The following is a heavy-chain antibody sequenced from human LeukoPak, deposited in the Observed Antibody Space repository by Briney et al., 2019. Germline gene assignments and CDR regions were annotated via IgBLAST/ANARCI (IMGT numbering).Heavy chain of an antibody. CDR2: ISYDGSNK. Sequence: GRSLRLSCAASGFTFSSYAMHWVRQAPGKGLEWVAVISYDGSNKYYADSVKGRFTISRDNSKNTLYLQMNSLRAEDTAVYYCARHRPDLSSGAFDIWGQGTMVTVSS. CDR3: ARHRPDLSSGAFDI. J-gene: IGHJ3*02. V-gene: IGHV3-30-3*01. CDR1: GFTFSSYA. D-gene: IGHD3-10*01.